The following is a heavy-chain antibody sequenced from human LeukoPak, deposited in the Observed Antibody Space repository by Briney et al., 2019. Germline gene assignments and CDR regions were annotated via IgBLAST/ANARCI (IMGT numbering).Heavy chain of an antibody. Sequence: GGSLRLSCAASGFTFSRYWMSWVRQAPGKGLEGVANINQYETEKYYVDSVKGRFTISRDNAESSLYLQMNSLRAEDTAVYYCAKDFSSGWAIDFWGQGTLVTVSS. CDR2: INQYETEK. D-gene: IGHD6-19*01. J-gene: IGHJ4*02. CDR3: AKDFSSGWAIDF. CDR1: GFTFSRYW. V-gene: IGHV3-7*05.